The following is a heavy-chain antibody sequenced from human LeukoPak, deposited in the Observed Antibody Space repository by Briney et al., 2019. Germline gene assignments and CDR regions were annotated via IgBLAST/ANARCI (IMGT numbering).Heavy chain of an antibody. Sequence: GGSLGLSCAASGFTFSSYSMNWVRQAPGKGLEWVSSISSSSSYIYYADSVKGRFTISRDNAKNSLYLQMNSLRAEDTAVYYCARASMGGQLERLGAFDIWGQGTIVTVSS. CDR2: ISSSSSYI. J-gene: IGHJ3*02. CDR3: ARASMGGQLERLGAFDI. D-gene: IGHD1-1*01. CDR1: GFTFSSYS. V-gene: IGHV3-21*01.